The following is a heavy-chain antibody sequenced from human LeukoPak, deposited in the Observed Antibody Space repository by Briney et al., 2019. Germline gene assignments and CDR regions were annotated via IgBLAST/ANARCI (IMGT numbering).Heavy chain of an antibody. J-gene: IGHJ3*01. CDR1: GFTFRTYG. CDR2: IRYDGSDK. CDR3: AKRADYYDSSRALYDAFDL. Sequence: HPGGSLRLSCAASGFTFRTYGMHWVRQAPGKGLEWVTFIRYDGSDKYYADSVKGRFTISRDNSKNTLLLQMNSLRVEDTAVYYCAKRADYYDSSRALYDAFDLWGQGTMVTVSS. V-gene: IGHV3-30*02. D-gene: IGHD3-16*01.